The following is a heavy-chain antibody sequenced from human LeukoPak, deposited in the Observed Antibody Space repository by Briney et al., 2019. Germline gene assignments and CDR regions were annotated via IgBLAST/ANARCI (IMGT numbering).Heavy chain of an antibody. V-gene: IGHV3-7*01. J-gene: IGHJ4*02. Sequence: GGSLRLSCAASGFIFSHYWMSWVRQAPGKALEWVASIKDDESEINHADSVKGRLTISRHNAKRSLYLQMSSRRDEDTATYYCARQTGTALDYRGQGTLVTVSS. CDR2: IKDDESEI. CDR1: GFIFSHYW. D-gene: IGHD1-14*01. CDR3: ARQTGTALDY.